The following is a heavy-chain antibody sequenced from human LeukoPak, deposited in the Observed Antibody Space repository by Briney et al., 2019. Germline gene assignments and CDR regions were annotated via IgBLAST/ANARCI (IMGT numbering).Heavy chain of an antibody. Sequence: ASVKVSCKASGGTFSSYAISWVRQAPGQGLEWMGGIIPIFGTANYAQKFQGRVTITADESTSTAYMELSSLRSEDTAVYYCARGGGYCTNGVCNYYYYMDVWGKGTTVTVSS. CDR2: IIPIFGTA. CDR1: GGTFSSYA. V-gene: IGHV1-69*13. D-gene: IGHD2-8*01. CDR3: ARGGGYCTNGVCNYYYYMDV. J-gene: IGHJ6*03.